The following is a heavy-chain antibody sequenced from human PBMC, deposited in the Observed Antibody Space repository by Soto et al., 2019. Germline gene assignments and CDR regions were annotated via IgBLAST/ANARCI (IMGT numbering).Heavy chain of an antibody. CDR3: ARVSSGYHP. CDR2: IFHSGST. Sequence: QVQLQESGPGLMNPSGTLSLTCAVSGGSISSTNWWSWVRQPPGKGLEWIGEIFHSGSTNYNPSLKRRVTISVDKSKNQFSLKLNPVPAADTAVYYCARVSSGYHPWGQGTLVTVSS. CDR1: GGSISSTNW. D-gene: IGHD3-22*01. V-gene: IGHV4-4*02. J-gene: IGHJ5*02.